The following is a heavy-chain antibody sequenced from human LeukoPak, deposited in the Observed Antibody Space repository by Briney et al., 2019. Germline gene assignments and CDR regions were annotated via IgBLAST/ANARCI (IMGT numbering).Heavy chain of an antibody. CDR3: ASVDCSGGSCYSYNKMWFDP. CDR2: INPNSGGT. J-gene: IGHJ5*02. CDR1: GYTFTGYY. V-gene: IGHV1-2*02. Sequence: ASVKVSCKASGYTFTGYYMHWVRQAPGQGLEWMGWINPNSGGTNYAQKFQGRVTMTRDTSISTAYMELSRLRSDDTAVYYCASVDCSGGSCYSYNKMWFDPWGQGTLVTVSS. D-gene: IGHD2-15*01.